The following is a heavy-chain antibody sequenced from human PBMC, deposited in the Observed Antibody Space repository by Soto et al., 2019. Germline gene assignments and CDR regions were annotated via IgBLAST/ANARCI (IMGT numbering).Heavy chain of an antibody. V-gene: IGHV3-9*01. CDR1: GLTFDDYT. Sequence: PGGSLRPSCAASGLTFDDYTMHWVRQAPGKGLEGVSGISWNSGSIGYADSVKGRFTISRDNAKNSLYLQMNGLRAEDTALYYCAKAWTYYYDNSGVTHDAFDIWGQGTMVTVSS. D-gene: IGHD3-22*01. J-gene: IGHJ3*02. CDR3: AKAWTYYYDNSGVTHDAFDI. CDR2: ISWNSGSI.